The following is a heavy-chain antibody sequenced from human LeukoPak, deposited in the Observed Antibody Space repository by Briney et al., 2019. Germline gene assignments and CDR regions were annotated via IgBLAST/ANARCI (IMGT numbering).Heavy chain of an antibody. D-gene: IGHD1-1*01. J-gene: IGHJ4*02. V-gene: IGHV3-23*01. CDR2: ISGSGGST. CDR1: GFTFSSHG. CDR3: AKDLSPGTYDY. Sequence: GGTLRLSCAASGFTFSSHGMNWVRQAPGKGLEWVSAISGSGGSTYYADSVKGRFTISRDNSKNTLYLQMNSLRAEDTAVYYCAKDLSPGTYDYWGQGTLVTVSS.